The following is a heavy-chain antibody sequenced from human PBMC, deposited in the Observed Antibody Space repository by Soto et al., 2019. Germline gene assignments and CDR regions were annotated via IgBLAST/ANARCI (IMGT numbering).Heavy chain of an antibody. CDR2: ISAYNGNT. Sequence: QVQLVQSGAEVKKPGASVKVSCKASGYTFTSYAISWVRQAPGQGLEWMGWISAYNGNTNYAQKLQGRVTMTPDTSPSTAYMELRSVRSDDMAVNFCAREAPPEDYWGQGTLVTVSS. CDR1: GYTFTSYA. J-gene: IGHJ4*02. V-gene: IGHV1-18*03. CDR3: AREAPPEDY.